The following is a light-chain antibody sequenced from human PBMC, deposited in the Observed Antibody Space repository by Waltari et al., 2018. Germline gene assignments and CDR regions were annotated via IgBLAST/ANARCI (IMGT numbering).Light chain of an antibody. Sequence: DIQMTQSPSSLSASVGDRVTITCRASQSISSYLKWYQQKPGKAPKLLIYTASSLPSGAPSRFSGSKSGTDFTLTISSLQPEDFATYYCQQSYSTPWTFGQGTKVEMK. CDR3: QQSYSTPWT. J-gene: IGKJ1*01. CDR1: QSISSY. V-gene: IGKV1-39*01. CDR2: TAS.